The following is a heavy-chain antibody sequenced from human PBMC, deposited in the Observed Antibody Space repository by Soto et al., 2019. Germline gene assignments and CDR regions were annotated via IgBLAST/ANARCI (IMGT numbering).Heavy chain of an antibody. J-gene: IGHJ4*02. CDR2: IYHSGST. CDR3: ARHIAVAGTRGFDY. CDR1: GGSISSNW. V-gene: IGHV4-4*02. D-gene: IGHD6-19*01. Sequence: PSETLSLTCAVSGGSISSNWWSWVRQPPGKGLEWIGEIYHSGSTNYNSSLKSRVIISLDKSKSQISLKLSSVTAADTAVYYCARHIAVAGTRGFDYWGQGTLVTVSS.